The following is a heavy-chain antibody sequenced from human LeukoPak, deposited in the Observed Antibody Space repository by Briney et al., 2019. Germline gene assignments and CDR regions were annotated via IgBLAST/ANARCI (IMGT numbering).Heavy chain of an antibody. CDR3: ARAVDSSGSLDY. J-gene: IGHJ4*02. V-gene: IGHV6-1*01. D-gene: IGHD3-22*01. CDR2: TYYRSKWYH. CDR1: GDSVSSNIAT. Sequence: SQTLSLTCAISGDSVSSNIATWNWIRQSPSRGLEWLGRTYYRSKWYHDYVISVRSRITINPDTSKNHFSLQLNSVTPEDTAVYYCARAVDSSGSLDYWGQGTLVTVSS.